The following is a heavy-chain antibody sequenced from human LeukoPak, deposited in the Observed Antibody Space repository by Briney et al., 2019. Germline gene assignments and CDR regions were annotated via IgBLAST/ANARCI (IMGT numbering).Heavy chain of an antibody. J-gene: IGHJ5*02. CDR3: ARADDYDSRGYYFWFDP. CDR1: GGSISSYY. V-gene: IGHV4-4*07. CDR2: IYTSGST. D-gene: IGHD3-22*01. Sequence: SETLSLTCTVSGGSISSYYWSWIRQPAGKGLEWIGRIYTSGSTNYNPSLKSRVTMSVDTSKNQFSLKLSSVTAADTAVYYCARADDYDSRGYYFWFDPWGQGTLVTVSS.